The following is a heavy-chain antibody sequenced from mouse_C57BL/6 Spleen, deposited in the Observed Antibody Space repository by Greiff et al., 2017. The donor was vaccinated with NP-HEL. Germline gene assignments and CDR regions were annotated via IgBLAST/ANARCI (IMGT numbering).Heavy chain of an antibody. CDR3: ARAYYSNYNYWYFDV. Sequence: QVQLQQPGTELVKPGASVKLSCKASGYTFTSYWMHWVKQRPGPGLEWIGTINPSTGGTNYNEKFKSKATLTVDKSSSTAYMQLSSLTSDDSAVYYCARAYYSNYNYWYFDVWGTGTTVTVSS. J-gene: IGHJ1*03. V-gene: IGHV1-53*01. CDR2: INPSTGGT. CDR1: GYTFTSYW. D-gene: IGHD2-5*01.